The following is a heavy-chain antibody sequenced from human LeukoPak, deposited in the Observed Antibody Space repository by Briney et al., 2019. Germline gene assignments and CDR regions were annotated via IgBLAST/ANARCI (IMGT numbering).Heavy chain of an antibody. Sequence: PGGSLRLSCAASGFTVSSNYMSWVRQAPGKGPEWVASIKHDGSEKYYVDSVKGRFTISTDNAKNSLYLQMNSLRAEDTAVYYCAREWNWGQGSLVTVSS. CDR3: AREWN. V-gene: IGHV3-7*01. J-gene: IGHJ4*02. CDR2: IKHDGSEK. CDR1: GFTVSSNY.